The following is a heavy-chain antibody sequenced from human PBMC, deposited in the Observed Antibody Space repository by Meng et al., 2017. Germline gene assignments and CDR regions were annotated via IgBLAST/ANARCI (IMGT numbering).Heavy chain of an antibody. CDR1: GFPFSNYA. CDR3: AKVSGSNYLDFDY. Sequence: ESLKIFCATSGFPFSNYAMRWVRQAPGKGLEWVSGISGTTSNTYYADSVKGRLTISRENSKNTRYLQMNSLRAEDKAGYYCAKVSGSNYLDFDYWGQGTLVTVSS. CDR2: ISGTTSNT. V-gene: IGHV3-23*01. D-gene: IGHD1-26*01. J-gene: IGHJ4*02.